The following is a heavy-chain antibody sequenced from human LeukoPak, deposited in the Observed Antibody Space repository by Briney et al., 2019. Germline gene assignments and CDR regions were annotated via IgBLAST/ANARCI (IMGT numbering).Heavy chain of an antibody. V-gene: IGHV4-34*01. D-gene: IGHD2-15*01. Sequence: PSETLSLTCAVYGGSFSGYYWSWIRQPPGKGLEWIGEINHSGSTNYNPSLKSRVTISVDTSKNQFSLKLSSVTAADTAVYYCARGYCSGSTCYYFDYWGQETLVTVSS. CDR1: GGSFSGYY. J-gene: IGHJ4*02. CDR3: ARGYCSGSTCYYFDY. CDR2: INHSGST.